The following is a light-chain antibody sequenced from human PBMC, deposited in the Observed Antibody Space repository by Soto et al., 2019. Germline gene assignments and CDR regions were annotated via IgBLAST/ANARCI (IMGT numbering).Light chain of an antibody. J-gene: IGKJ2*01. CDR1: QSVDSS. CDR3: QQRSSWPSYT. Sequence: EIVLTQSPATLSLSPGERATLSCRASQSVDSSLAWYQQRPGQAPRLLIYDASIRPTGIPARFGGSGSGTDFNLTISSLEPEDFAVYYCQQRSSWPSYTFGQGTKLEIK. V-gene: IGKV3-11*01. CDR2: DAS.